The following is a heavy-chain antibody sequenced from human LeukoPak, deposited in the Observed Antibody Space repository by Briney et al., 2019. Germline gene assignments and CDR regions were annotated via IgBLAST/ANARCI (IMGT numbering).Heavy chain of an antibody. Sequence: ASVKVSCKASGGTFSDYALNWVRQAPGQGLEWMGWISGYNGNTNYAQKLQGRVTMTTEPSTTTAYMELRSLRSEDTAVYYCARSSHRDGDTFDYWGQGTLVTVSS. CDR2: ISGYNGNT. J-gene: IGHJ4*02. V-gene: IGHV1-18*01. CDR3: ARSSHRDGDTFDY. D-gene: IGHD3-10*01. CDR1: GGTFSDYA.